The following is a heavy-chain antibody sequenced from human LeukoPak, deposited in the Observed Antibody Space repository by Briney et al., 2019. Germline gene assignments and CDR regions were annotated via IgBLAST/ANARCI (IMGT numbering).Heavy chain of an antibody. CDR3: AKTKVPNYYGSGSYVDY. D-gene: IGHD3-10*01. CDR2: ISGSGGST. J-gene: IGHJ4*02. CDR1: GFTFSSYA. Sequence: GGSLRLSCAASGFTFSSYAMSWVRQAPGKGLEWVSAISGSGGSTYYADSVKGRFTISRDNSKNTLYLQMNSLRAEDTAVYYCAKTKVPNYYGSGSYVDYWGQGTLVTVSS. V-gene: IGHV3-23*01.